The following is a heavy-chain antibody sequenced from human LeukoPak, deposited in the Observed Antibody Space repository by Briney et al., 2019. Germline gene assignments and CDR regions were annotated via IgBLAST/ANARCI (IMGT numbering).Heavy chain of an antibody. V-gene: IGHV3-23*01. Sequence: GGSLRLSCAASGFTFSSYAMSWVRQAPGKGLEWVSAISGSGGSTYYADSVKGRFTISRDNSKNTLYLQMDSLRAEDTAVYYCAKLELLSSYYFDYWGQGTLVTVSS. CDR2: ISGSGGST. D-gene: IGHD1-7*01. CDR3: AKLELLSSYYFDY. J-gene: IGHJ4*02. CDR1: GFTFSSYA.